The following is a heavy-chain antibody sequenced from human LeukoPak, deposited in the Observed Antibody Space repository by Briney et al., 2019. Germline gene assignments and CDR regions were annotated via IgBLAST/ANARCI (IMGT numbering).Heavy chain of an antibody. V-gene: IGHV4-31*01. CDR1: GGSISSGVYY. CDR2: IYYSGST. CDR3: ARTAHYDSSVDY. Sequence: PSETLSLTCTVFGGSISSGVYYWSWIRHHPGKGLEWIGYIYYSGSTYYNPSLKSPVTIEVDKSKNQFSLKLRSVTAADTAVYYCARTAHYDSSVDYWGQGTLVTVSS. D-gene: IGHD3-22*01. J-gene: IGHJ4*02.